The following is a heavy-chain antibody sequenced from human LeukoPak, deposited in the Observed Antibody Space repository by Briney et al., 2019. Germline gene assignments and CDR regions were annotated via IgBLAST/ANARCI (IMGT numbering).Heavy chain of an antibody. CDR3: TTGGHYFGS. J-gene: IGHJ4*02. CDR1: GXTISDAW. Sequence: EGSLRLSCVASGXTISDAWMSWVRQAPGKGLEWVGRIKSKSDGGTTDYAAPVTDRFIISRDDSKNTLFLQMNSLEADDTAVYYCTTGGHYFGSWGQGTLVIVSS. CDR2: IKSKSDGGTT. D-gene: IGHD3-10*01. V-gene: IGHV3-15*01.